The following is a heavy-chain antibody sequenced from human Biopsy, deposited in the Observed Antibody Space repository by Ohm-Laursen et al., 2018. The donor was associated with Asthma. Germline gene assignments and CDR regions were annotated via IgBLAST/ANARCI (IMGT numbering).Heavy chain of an antibody. CDR3: ARTFHFWSPYHAEHYQL. Sequence: SLRLSCAAPGFTFDDYGMSWVRQAPGKGLDWVSGINWNGGSTGYADSVKGRFTISRDNAKNSLYLQMNSLRAEDTAVYYCARTFHFWSPYHAEHYQLWGQGTLVTVPS. D-gene: IGHD3-3*02. CDR1: GFTFDDYG. J-gene: IGHJ1*01. V-gene: IGHV3-20*04. CDR2: INWNGGST.